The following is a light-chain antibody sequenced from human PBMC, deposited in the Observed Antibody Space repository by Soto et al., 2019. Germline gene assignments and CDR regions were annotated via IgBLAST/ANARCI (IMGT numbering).Light chain of an antibody. V-gene: IGLV2-23*02. J-gene: IGLJ3*02. CDR2: EVS. Sequence: QSVLTQPASVSGSPGQSITISCNGTSSDVGSYNLVSWYQQHPDKAPKLIIYEVSKWPSGVSSRFSASKSGNTASLTISGLQSEDEADYYCCSYAGSSTWVFGGGTKVTVL. CDR1: SSDVGSYNL. CDR3: CSYAGSSTWV.